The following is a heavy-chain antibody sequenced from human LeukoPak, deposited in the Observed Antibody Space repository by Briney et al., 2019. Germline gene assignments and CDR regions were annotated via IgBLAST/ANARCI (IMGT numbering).Heavy chain of an antibody. V-gene: IGHV3-21*01. D-gene: IGHD4-17*01. CDR2: ISSSSSYI. CDR1: GFTFSSHI. J-gene: IGHJ4*02. Sequence: PGGSLRLSCSASGFTFSSHIMNWVRQAPGRVLEWVSSISSSSSYIYYGDSVNGRFTISSDNAKNSLYLQMNSLRAEDTAVYYCARDHGWGRYGAYYFDYWGQGTLVTVSS. CDR3: ARDHGWGRYGAYYFDY.